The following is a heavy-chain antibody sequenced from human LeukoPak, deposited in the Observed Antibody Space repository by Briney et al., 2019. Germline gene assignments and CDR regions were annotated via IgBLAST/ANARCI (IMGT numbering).Heavy chain of an antibody. CDR1: GFTFSSYA. D-gene: IGHD2-2*01. Sequence: PGGSLRLSCAASGFTFSSYAMSWVRQAPGKGLEWVSYISSGGETTRYADSVQGRFTISRDNAKNSLYLQINILRAEDTAVYYCVRDPSLYCSSHGCYDLDYWGQGTLVAVSS. CDR2: ISSGGETT. J-gene: IGHJ4*02. CDR3: VRDPSLYCSSHGCYDLDY. V-gene: IGHV3-48*04.